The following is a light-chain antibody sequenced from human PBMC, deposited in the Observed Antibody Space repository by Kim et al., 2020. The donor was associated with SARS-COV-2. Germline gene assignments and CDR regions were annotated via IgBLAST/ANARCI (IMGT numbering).Light chain of an antibody. J-gene: IGLJ3*02. Sequence: APGGTARITCGGNKIGDRNVHWYQQRPGQAPVLVISDDTDRPSGIPERFSGSNSGNTATLTINRVEAVDEADYYCQVWDGSSDHWVFGGGTKLTVL. CDR1: KIGDRN. CDR3: QVWDGSSDHWV. V-gene: IGLV3-21*02. CDR2: DDT.